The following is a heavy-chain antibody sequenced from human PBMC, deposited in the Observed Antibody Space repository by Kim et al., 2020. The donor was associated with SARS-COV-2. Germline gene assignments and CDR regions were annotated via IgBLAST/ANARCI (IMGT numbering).Heavy chain of an antibody. CDR2: VYYSGET. CDR1: GGGVTTNTNY. J-gene: IGHJ4*01. Sequence: SETLSLTCTVSGGGVTTNTNYWGWIRQPTGMPLEWIGIVYYSGETHYNPSLENRVTISLDTSKNQFSLKLSSVTAADTAVYFCARDPLLRDSYNFDSCG. V-gene: IGHV4-39*07. D-gene: IGHD1-1*01. CDR3: ARDPLLRDSYNFDS.